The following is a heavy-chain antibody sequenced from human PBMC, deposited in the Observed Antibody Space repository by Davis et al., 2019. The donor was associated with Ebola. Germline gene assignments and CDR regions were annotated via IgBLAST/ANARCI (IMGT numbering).Heavy chain of an antibody. Sequence: AASVKVSCKASGYTFNNYGISWVRQAPGQGLEWMGWISAYNGHTNYAQNLQGRLTMTTATSTATAYMELRGLTSDDTAVYYCARRIKGVAANFDYWGQGTLVTVSS. CDR1: GYTFNNYG. CDR2: ISAYNGHT. V-gene: IGHV1-18*01. J-gene: IGHJ4*02. CDR3: ARRIKGVAANFDY. D-gene: IGHD6-13*01.